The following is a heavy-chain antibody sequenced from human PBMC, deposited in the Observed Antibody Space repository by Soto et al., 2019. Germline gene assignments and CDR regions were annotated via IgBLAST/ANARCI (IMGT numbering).Heavy chain of an antibody. V-gene: IGHV3-74*03. CDR2: VSPDGSST. D-gene: IGHD2-15*01. CDR1: EFTFSSYA. J-gene: IGHJ4*02. CDR3: VRDQDTYGQAVFDS. Sequence: GGSLRLSCAASEFTFSSYAMSWVRQAPGKGLVWVSRVSPDGSSTTYADSVKGRFTISRDNAKNTLFLQMNNLRGDDTALYFCVRDQDTYGQAVFDSWGQGTLVTVSS.